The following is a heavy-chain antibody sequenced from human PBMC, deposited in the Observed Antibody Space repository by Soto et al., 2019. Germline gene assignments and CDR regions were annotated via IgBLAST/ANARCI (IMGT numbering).Heavy chain of an antibody. D-gene: IGHD5-18*01. J-gene: IGHJ6*02. Sequence: EVQLVESGGGVVRPGGSLRLSCAASGFTFDDYGMSWVRQAPGKGLEWVSGIHWNGGSTGYADSVKGRFTISRDNAKNSLYLQMNSLRAEDTALYYCARDPTAMVQRMGGMDVWGQGTTVTVSS. CDR2: IHWNGGST. CDR3: ARDPTAMVQRMGGMDV. V-gene: IGHV3-20*04. CDR1: GFTFDDYG.